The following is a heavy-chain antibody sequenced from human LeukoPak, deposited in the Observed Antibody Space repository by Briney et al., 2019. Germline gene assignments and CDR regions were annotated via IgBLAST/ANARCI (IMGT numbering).Heavy chain of an antibody. CDR3: ARGKWLTRNWFDP. CDR1: GGSISSSSYY. V-gene: IGHV4-39*07. J-gene: IGHJ5*02. CDR2: IYYSGST. D-gene: IGHD3-22*01. Sequence: SETLSLTCTVSGGSISSSSYYWGWIRQPPGKGLEWIGSIYYSGSTYYNPSLKSRVTISVDTSKNQFSLKLSSVTAADTAVYYCARGKWLTRNWFDPWGQGTLVTVSS.